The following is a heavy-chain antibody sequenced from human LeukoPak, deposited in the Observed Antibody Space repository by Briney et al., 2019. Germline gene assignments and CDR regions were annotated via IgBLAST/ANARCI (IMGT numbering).Heavy chain of an antibody. CDR1: GGSISSYY. CDR3: AASYDILTGEDY. V-gene: IGHV4-59*08. CDR2: IYYSGST. J-gene: IGHJ4*02. D-gene: IGHD3-9*01. Sequence: SETLSLTCTVSGGSISSYYWSWIRQPPGKGLEWIGYIYYSGSTNYNPSLKSRVTISVDTSKNQFSLRLSSVTAADTAVYYCAASYDILTGEDYWGQGTLVTVSS.